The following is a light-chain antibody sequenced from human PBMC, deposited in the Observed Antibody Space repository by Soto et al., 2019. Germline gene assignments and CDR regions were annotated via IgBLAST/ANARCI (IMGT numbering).Light chain of an antibody. J-gene: IGLJ1*01. Sequence: QSALTQPPSASGSPGQSVTISCTGTSGDVGGYNSVSWYQQHPGKAPKLMIYAVNKRPSGVPDRFSGSKSDNTASLTVSGLQAEDEADYYCSSYVGSTYVFGTGTNVTVL. CDR2: AVN. CDR1: SGDVGGYNS. CDR3: SSYVGSTYV. V-gene: IGLV2-8*01.